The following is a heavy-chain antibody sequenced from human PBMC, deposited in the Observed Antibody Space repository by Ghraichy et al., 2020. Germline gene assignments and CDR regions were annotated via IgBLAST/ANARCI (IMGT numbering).Heavy chain of an antibody. J-gene: IGHJ3*02. D-gene: IGHD3-3*01. CDR2: IYTSGNT. V-gene: IGHV4-4*07. Sequence: SETLSLTCTVSGGSISSYYWSWIRQPAGKGLEWIGRIYTSGNTNYNPSLKSRVTMSVDTSTNQFSLKLSSVTAEDTAVYYCARDNPLLLDLVGAFDIWGQGTMVTVSS. CDR1: GGSISSYY. CDR3: ARDNPLLLDLVGAFDI.